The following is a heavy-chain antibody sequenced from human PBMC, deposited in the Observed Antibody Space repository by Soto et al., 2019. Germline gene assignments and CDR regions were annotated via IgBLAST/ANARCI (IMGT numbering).Heavy chain of an antibody. CDR3: ARDPNDSSGYYIDF. J-gene: IGHJ4*02. CDR2: ISSSGSTI. V-gene: IGHV3-11*04. CDR1: GFTFSDYY. D-gene: IGHD3-22*01. Sequence: GGSLRLSCAASGFTFSDYYMSWIRQAPGKGLEWVSYISSSGSTIYYADSVKGRLTISRDNAKNSLYLQMNSLRAEDTGVYYCARDPNDSSGYYIDFWGQGTLVTVSS.